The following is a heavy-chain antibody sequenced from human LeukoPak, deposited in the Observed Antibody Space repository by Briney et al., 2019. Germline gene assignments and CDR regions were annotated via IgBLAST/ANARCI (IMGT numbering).Heavy chain of an antibody. CDR1: GFTFSSYS. D-gene: IGHD3-10*01. V-gene: IGHV3-21*01. CDR2: ISSSSSYI. Sequence: AGGSLRLSCAASGFTFSSYSMNWVRQAPGKGLEWVSSISSSSSYIYYADSVKGRFTISRDNAKNSLYLQMNSLRAEDTAVYYCARGLLWFGELLTPGFDCWGQGTLVTVSS. CDR3: ARGLLWFGELLTPGFDC. J-gene: IGHJ4*02.